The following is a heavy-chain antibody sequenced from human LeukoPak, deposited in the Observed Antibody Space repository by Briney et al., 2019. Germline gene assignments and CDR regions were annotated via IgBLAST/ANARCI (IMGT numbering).Heavy chain of an antibody. Sequence: SETLSLTCTVSGYSISSGYYWGWIRQPPGKGLEWIGSIYHSGSTYYNPSLKSRVTISVDTSKNQFSLKLSSVTAADTAVYYCARDTDYYYYMDVWGKGTTVTISS. J-gene: IGHJ6*03. CDR1: GYSISSGYY. V-gene: IGHV4-38-2*02. CDR2: IYHSGST. CDR3: ARDTDYYYYMDV.